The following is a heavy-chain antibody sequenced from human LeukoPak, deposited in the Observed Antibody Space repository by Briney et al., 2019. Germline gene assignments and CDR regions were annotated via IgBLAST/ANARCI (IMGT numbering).Heavy chain of an antibody. CDR1: GFTFSSYD. J-gene: IGHJ5*02. Sequence: AGGSLRLSCAASGFTFSSYDMYWVRQAPGKGLECVASISRQSGASTYYAASVEGRFTISRDNSRSTLYLEMNSLRADDTAVYCSKKGQNDDYGKPAWGQGTLVTVSS. CDR2: ISRQSGAST. V-gene: IGHV3-23*01. D-gene: IGHD4-17*01. CDR3: SKKGQNDDYGKPA.